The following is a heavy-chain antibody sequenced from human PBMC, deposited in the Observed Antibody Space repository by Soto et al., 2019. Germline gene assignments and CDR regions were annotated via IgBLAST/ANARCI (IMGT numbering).Heavy chain of an antibody. D-gene: IGHD1-26*01. CDR2: IYWNDDK. J-gene: IGHJ5*02. V-gene: IGHV2-5*01. CDR3: AHRLGPTIVGATLGVLHNTNWFDP. Sequence: SGPTLVNPTQTLTLTCTFSGFSLSTSGVGVGWIRQPPGKALEWLALIYWNDDKRYSPSLKSRLTITKDTSKNQVVLTMTNMDPVDTATYYCAHRLGPTIVGATLGVLHNTNWFDPWGQGTQVTVSS. CDR1: GFSLSTSGVG.